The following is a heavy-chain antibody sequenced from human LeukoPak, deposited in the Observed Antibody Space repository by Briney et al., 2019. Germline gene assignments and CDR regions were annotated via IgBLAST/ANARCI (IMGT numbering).Heavy chain of an antibody. Sequence: GGSLRLSCAASGFTFSSYEMNWVRQAPGKGLEWVSFISNDGDTITYVDSVKGRFTISRDNAKNSLYLQMNSLRAEDTAVHYCARWFCSSTNCHSYYYGMDVWGQGTTVTVSS. J-gene: IGHJ6*02. V-gene: IGHV3-48*03. CDR3: ARWFCSSTNCHSYYYGMDV. D-gene: IGHD2-2*01. CDR2: ISNDGDTI. CDR1: GFTFSSYE.